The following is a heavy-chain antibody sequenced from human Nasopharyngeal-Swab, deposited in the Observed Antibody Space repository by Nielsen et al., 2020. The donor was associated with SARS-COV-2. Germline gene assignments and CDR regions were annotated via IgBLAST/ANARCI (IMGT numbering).Heavy chain of an antibody. V-gene: IGHV3-48*03. CDR1: GFNFSNYE. CDR3: ARASRGWS. D-gene: IGHD6-19*01. Sequence: GESLKISCTASGFNFSNYEMNWVRQAPGKGLEWISYIISSGTTIYSTESVRGRFTISRDNAENSLSLQMNSLREEDTAVYYCARASRGWSWGQGTLVTVSS. CDR2: IISSGTTI. J-gene: IGHJ5*02.